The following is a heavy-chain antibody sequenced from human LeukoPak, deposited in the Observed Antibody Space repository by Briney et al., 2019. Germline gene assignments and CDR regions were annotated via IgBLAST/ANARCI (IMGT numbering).Heavy chain of an antibody. Sequence: SETLSLTCTVSGGSISSGDYSWSWIRQPPGKGLEWIGYIYYSGSTYYNPSLKSRVTISVDTSKNQFSLKLSSVTAADTAVYYCARDQYYDILTGPYGMDVWGQGTTVTVSS. V-gene: IGHV4-30-4*01. CDR3: ARDQYYDILTGPYGMDV. D-gene: IGHD3-9*01. J-gene: IGHJ6*02. CDR2: IYYSGST. CDR1: GGSISSGDYS.